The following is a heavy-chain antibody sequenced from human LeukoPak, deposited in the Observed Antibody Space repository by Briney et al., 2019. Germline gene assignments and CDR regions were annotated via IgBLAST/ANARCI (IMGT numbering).Heavy chain of an antibody. J-gene: IGHJ3*02. D-gene: IGHD6-19*01. Sequence: ASVKVSCKASGYTFTGYYMHWVRQAPGQGLEWMGWINPNSGGTNYAQKFQGRVTMTRDTSISTAYMELSRLRSDDTAVYYCARRAGRYDAFDIWGQGTMVTVSS. V-gene: IGHV1-2*02. CDR3: ARRAGRYDAFDI. CDR1: GYTFTGYY. CDR2: INPNSGGT.